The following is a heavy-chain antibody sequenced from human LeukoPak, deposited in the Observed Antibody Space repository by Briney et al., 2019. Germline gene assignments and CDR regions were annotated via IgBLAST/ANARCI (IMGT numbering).Heavy chain of an antibody. J-gene: IGHJ4*02. CDR2: IKKDGTEK. D-gene: IGHD2-8*02. CDR3: AGKLRGTGHPDF. CDR1: GFTVSTNY. Sequence: GGSLRLSCAASGFTVSTNYMSWVRQTPGKGLEWVANIKKDGTEKNHADSVKGRFTISRDNAKNLLFLQMDNLRVEDTAVYYCAGKLRGTGHPDFWGQGTLLTVSS. V-gene: IGHV3-7*01.